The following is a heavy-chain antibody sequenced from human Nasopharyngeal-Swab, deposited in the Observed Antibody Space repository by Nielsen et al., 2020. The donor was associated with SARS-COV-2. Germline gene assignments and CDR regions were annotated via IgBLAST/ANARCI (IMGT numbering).Heavy chain of an antibody. Sequence: SETLSLTCTVSSGSISSYYCSWIRQPPGKGLEWIGYIYYSGSTNYNPSLKSRVTISVDTSKNQFSLKLSSVTAADTAVYYCARGPGRITIFGVVIDSRGWFDPWGQGTLVTVSS. CDR3: ARGPGRITIFGVVIDSRGWFDP. J-gene: IGHJ5*02. CDR2: IYYSGST. V-gene: IGHV4-59*01. D-gene: IGHD3-3*01. CDR1: SGSISSYY.